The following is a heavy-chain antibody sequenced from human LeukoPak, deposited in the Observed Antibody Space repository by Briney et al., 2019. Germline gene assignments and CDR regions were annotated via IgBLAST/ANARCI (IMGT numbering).Heavy chain of an antibody. CDR3: AKDGGLWVSAHWGDS. CDR2: ISSSSSYI. J-gene: IGHJ4*02. CDR1: GFTFSSYS. Sequence: KPGGSLRLSCAASGFTFSSYSMNWVRQAPGKGLEWVSSISSSSSYIYYADSVKGRFTVSRDNSKNTLYLQMNSLRAEDTAVYYCAKDGGLWVSAHWGDSWGRGTLVTVSS. D-gene: IGHD7-27*01. V-gene: IGHV3-21*04.